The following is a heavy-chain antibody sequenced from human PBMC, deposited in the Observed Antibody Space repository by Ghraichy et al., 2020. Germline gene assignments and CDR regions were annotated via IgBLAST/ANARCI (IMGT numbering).Heavy chain of an antibody. D-gene: IGHD3-22*01. V-gene: IGHV4-39*01. CDR3: ARHPTMIVVAQGAFDI. CDR2: IYYSGST. CDR1: GGSISSSSYY. J-gene: IGHJ3*02. Sequence: SETLSLTCTVSGGSISSSSYYWGWIRQPPGKGLEWIGSIYYSGSTYYNPSLKSRVTISVDTSKNQFSLKLSSVTAADTAVYYCARHPTMIVVAQGAFDIWGQGTMVTVSS.